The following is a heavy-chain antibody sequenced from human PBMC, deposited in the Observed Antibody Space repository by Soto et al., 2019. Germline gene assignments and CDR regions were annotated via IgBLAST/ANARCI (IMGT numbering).Heavy chain of an antibody. V-gene: IGHV2-70*01. D-gene: IGHD3-10*01. Sequence: GSGPTLVNPTQTLTLTCTFSGFSLSTSGMCVSWIRQPPGKALEWLALIDWDDDKYYSTSLKTRLTISKDTSKNQVVLTVTNMDPVDTATYYCARYYYGSAASNWFDPWGQGTLVTVSS. CDR1: GFSLSTSGMC. J-gene: IGHJ5*02. CDR3: ARYYYGSAASNWFDP. CDR2: IDWDDDK.